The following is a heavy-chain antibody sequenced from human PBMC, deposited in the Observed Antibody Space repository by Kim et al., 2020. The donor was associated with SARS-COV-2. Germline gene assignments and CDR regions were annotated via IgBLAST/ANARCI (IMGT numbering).Heavy chain of an antibody. Sequence: GGSLRLSCAASGFTFSTYWMHWVRQAPGEGLEWVSRIDGDGGSTSYADSVKGRLTISTDNAKSTLYLQMNSLRAEDTAVYYCTRDPDYSKGASFDYWGQG. D-gene: IGHD4-4*01. CDR2: IDGDGGST. J-gene: IGHJ4*02. CDR1: GFTFSTYW. V-gene: IGHV3-74*01. CDR3: TRDPDYSKGASFDY.